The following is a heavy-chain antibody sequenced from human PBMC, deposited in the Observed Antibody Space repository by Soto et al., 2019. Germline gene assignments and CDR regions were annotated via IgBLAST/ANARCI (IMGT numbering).Heavy chain of an antibody. J-gene: IGHJ4*02. CDR2: ISYSGNT. D-gene: IGHD3-3*01. V-gene: IGHV4-30-4*01. CDR3: VGLSYDYWTTPDY. CDR1: GGSISSGDYY. Sequence: QVQLQESGPGLVKPSQTLSLTCTVSGGSISSGDYYWSWIRQTPGKGLEWIGYISYSGNTYYNPSLKSRLTISLDTSKNLFSLKLSSVTAADTAVYYCVGLSYDYWTTPDYWGQGTLVTVSS.